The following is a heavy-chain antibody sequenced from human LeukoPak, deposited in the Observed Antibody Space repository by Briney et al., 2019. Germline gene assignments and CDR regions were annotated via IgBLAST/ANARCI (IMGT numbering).Heavy chain of an antibody. V-gene: IGHV3-48*01. CDR2: ISSSSSTI. Sequence: GGSLRLSCAASGFTFSSYSMNWVRQAPGKGLEWVSYISSSSSTIYYADSVKGRFTISRDNAKNSLYLQMNSLRAEDTAVYYCARGGPGTIRFLEVEILGMDVWGQGTTVTVSS. CDR3: ARGGPGTIRFLEVEILGMDV. D-gene: IGHD3-3*01. CDR1: GFTFSSYS. J-gene: IGHJ6*02.